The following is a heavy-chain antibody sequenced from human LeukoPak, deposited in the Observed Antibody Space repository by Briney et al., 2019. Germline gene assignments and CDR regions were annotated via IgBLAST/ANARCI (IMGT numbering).Heavy chain of an antibody. CDR2: IYYSGST. J-gene: IGHJ5*02. CDR1: GGSISSYY. D-gene: IGHD3-22*01. CDR3: AREREYYDSSGYYLFDP. V-gene: IGHV4-59*01. Sequence: PSETLSLACTVSGGSISSYYWSWIRQPPGKGLEWIGYIYYSGSTNYNPSLKSRVTISVDTSKNQFSLKLGSVTAADTAVYYCAREREYYDSSGYYLFDPWGQGTLVTVSS.